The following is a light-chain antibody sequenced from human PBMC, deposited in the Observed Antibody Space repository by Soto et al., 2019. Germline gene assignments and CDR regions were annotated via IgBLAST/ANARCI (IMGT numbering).Light chain of an antibody. CDR2: GAS. CDR3: QQSYGVPLT. CDR1: QPINKF. J-gene: IGKJ4*01. V-gene: IGKV1-39*01. Sequence: DIQMTQSPSSLSASVGDRVTITCRASQPINKFLNWFQHKPGEAPKRLIYGASILQDGVPSRFSGSGSGTDYTLTISCLQTEDFGIYFCQQSYGVPLTFGGGTKVEI.